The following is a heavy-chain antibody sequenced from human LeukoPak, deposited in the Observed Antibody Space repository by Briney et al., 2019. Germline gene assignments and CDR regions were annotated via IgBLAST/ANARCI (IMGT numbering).Heavy chain of an antibody. V-gene: IGHV3-48*03. Sequence: PGGSLRLSCAASEFTFSSYEMNWVRQAPGKGLEWVSYISSSGSTIYYADSVKGRFTISRDNAKNSLYLQMNSLRAEDTAVYYFARGGMCYYGSGSYDFDYWGQGTLVTVSS. D-gene: IGHD3-10*01. CDR3: ARGGMCYYGSGSYDFDY. CDR2: ISSSGSTI. J-gene: IGHJ4*02. CDR1: EFTFSSYE.